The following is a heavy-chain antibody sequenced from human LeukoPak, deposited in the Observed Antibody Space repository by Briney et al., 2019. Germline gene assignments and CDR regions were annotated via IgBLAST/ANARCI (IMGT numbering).Heavy chain of an antibody. CDR2: INPNSGGT. V-gene: IGHV1-2*06. J-gene: IGHJ3*02. Sequence: ASVKVSCKASGYTFTGYYMHWVRQAPGQGLEWMGRINPNSGGTNYAQKFQGRVTMTRDTSISTAYTELSRLRSDDTAVYYCARVLLTGYYMDAFDIWGQGTMVTVSS. CDR3: ARVLLTGYYMDAFDI. D-gene: IGHD3-9*01. CDR1: GYTFTGYY.